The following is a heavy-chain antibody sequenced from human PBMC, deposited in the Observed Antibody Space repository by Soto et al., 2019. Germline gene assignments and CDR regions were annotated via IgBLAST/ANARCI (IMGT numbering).Heavy chain of an antibody. J-gene: IGHJ4*02. V-gene: IGHV1-46*03. D-gene: IGHD3-10*01. CDR1: GYTFTSYY. CDR2: INPSGGST. CDR3: ARGLKYYYGSGSYYKEYYFDY. Sequence: QVQLVQSGAEVKKPGASVKVSCKASGYTFTSYYMHWVRQAPGQGLEWMGIINPSGGSTSYAQKFQGRVTMTRDTSTSTVYMELSSLRSEDTAVYYCARGLKYYYGSGSYYKEYYFDYWGQGTLVTVSS.